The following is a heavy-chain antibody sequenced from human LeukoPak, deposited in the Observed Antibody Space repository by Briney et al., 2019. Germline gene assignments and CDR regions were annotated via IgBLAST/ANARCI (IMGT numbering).Heavy chain of an antibody. CDR2: INPSSGST. D-gene: IGHD4-23*01. CDR3: ARGQVGGNSFRYFDY. Sequence: ASVKVSCKASGYTFTSYYMHWVRQAPGQGLEWMGIINPSSGSTRYAQKFQGRVTMTRDTSTSTVYMELSSLRSEDTAVYYCARGQVGGNSFRYFDYWGQGTLVTVSS. CDR1: GYTFTSYY. J-gene: IGHJ4*02. V-gene: IGHV1-46*01.